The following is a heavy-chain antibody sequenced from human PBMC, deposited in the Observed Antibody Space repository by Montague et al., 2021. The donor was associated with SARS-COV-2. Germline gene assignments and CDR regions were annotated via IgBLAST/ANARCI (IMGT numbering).Heavy chain of an antibody. CDR3: ARGRTGTTFYYYYYYGMDV. Sequence: SETLSLTRAVYGGSFSGYYWSWIRQPPGKGLEWIGEINHSGSTNYNPSLKSRVTISVDTSKNQFSLKLSSVTAADTAVYYCARGRTGTTFYYYYYYGMDVWGQGTTVTVSS. J-gene: IGHJ6*02. CDR1: GGSFSGYY. CDR2: INHSGST. D-gene: IGHD1-7*01. V-gene: IGHV4-34*01.